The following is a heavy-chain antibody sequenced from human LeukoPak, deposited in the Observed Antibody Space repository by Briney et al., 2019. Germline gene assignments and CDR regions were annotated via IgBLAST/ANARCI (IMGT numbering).Heavy chain of an antibody. CDR2: ISYDGSEK. CDR3: ARQGSSGYYPY. D-gene: IGHD3-22*01. J-gene: IGHJ4*02. V-gene: IGHV3-30-3*01. CDR1: GFTFNSYP. Sequence: HPGGSLRLSCAASGFTFNSYPMHWVRQATGKGLEWVVVISYDGSEKHYADPVKGRFTISRDNSKNTLYLQMNSLRAEDTAVYYCARQGSSGYYPYWGQGILVTVSS.